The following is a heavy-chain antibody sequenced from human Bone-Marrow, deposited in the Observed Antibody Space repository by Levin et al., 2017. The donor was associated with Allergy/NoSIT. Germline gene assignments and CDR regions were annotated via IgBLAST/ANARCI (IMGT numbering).Heavy chain of an antibody. CDR2: IIPFLGIA. CDR3: AREVQPAYYYYMDV. CDR1: GGTFDNYG. Sequence: ASVKVSCKASGGTFDNYGISWVRQAPGQGLEWIGRIIPFLGIANHPRKFQGRVAMTADKSTSTVHRELSSLRFEDTAVYYCAREVQPAYYYYMDVWGKGTTVTVSS. J-gene: IGHJ6*03. D-gene: IGHD1-1*01. V-gene: IGHV1-69*04.